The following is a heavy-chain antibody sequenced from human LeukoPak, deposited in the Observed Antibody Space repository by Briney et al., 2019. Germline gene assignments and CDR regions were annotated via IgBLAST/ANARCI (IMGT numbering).Heavy chain of an antibody. V-gene: IGHV3-48*01. D-gene: IGHD4-11*01. Sequence: PGGSLRLSCAASGFIFSQYSINWVRQAPGKGLEWVSHIRSTGDTFYADSVKGRFTISRDNSKNTLYLQMNSLRAEDTAVYYCATARNDYSNYMDYWGQGTLVTVSS. J-gene: IGHJ4*02. CDR3: ATARNDYSNYMDY. CDR1: GFIFSQYS. CDR2: IRSTGDT.